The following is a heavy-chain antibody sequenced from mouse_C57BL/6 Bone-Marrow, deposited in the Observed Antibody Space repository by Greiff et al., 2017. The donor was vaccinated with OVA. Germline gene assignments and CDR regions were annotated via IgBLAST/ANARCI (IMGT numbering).Heavy chain of an antibody. V-gene: IGHV5-17*01. CDR1: GFTFSDYG. CDR3: ARKWYYGSRCWFAY. Sequence: EVQRVESGGGLVKPGGSLKLSCAASGFTFSDYGMHWVRQAPEKGLEWVAYISSGSSTSYYADTVKGRFTISRDNAKNTLFLQMTSLRSEDTAMYYCARKWYYGSRCWFAYWGQGTLVTVSA. D-gene: IGHD1-1*01. CDR2: ISSGSSTS. J-gene: IGHJ3*01.